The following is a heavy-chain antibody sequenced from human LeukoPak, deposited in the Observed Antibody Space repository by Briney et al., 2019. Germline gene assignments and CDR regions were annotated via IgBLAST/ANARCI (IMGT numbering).Heavy chain of an antibody. J-gene: IGHJ3*02. CDR1: GYTFTDYG. CDR2: IDPSGGST. V-gene: IGHV1-46*01. Sequence: ASVKVSFKASGYTFTDYGISWVRQAPGQGLEWMGIIDPSGGSTSYAQKFQGRVTMTRDTSTSTVYMELSSLRSDDTAVYYCARLSQQTFDIWGQGTLVTVSS. CDR3: ARLSQQTFDI.